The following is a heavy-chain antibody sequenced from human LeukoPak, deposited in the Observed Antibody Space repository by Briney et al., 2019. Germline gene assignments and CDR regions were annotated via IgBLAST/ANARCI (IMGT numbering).Heavy chain of an antibody. CDR3: ARGQWLAGYFDY. D-gene: IGHD6-19*01. J-gene: IGHJ4*02. Sequence: SQTLSLTCAISGDSVSSNSAAWYWIRQSPSRGLEWLVRTYYRYKWYNDYAVSVKSRITINPDTSKNQCSLQLNSVTPEDTAVYYCARGQWLAGYFDYWGQGTLVTVSS. CDR2: TYYRYKWYN. V-gene: IGHV6-1*01. CDR1: GDSVSSNSAA.